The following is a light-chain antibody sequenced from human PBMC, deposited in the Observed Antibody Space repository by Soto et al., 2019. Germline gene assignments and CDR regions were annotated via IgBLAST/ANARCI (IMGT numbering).Light chain of an antibody. CDR2: GAS. CDR1: QSVSSY. Sequence: EIVMTQSPATLSVSPGERSTLSCRASQSVSSYLAWYQQKPGQXHRXXIYGASTRATDIPARFSGSGSGTEGTITISSLQSEDFELYYCQQYNNWPLTFGGGTKVDIK. V-gene: IGKV3-15*01. CDR3: QQYNNWPLT. J-gene: IGKJ4*01.